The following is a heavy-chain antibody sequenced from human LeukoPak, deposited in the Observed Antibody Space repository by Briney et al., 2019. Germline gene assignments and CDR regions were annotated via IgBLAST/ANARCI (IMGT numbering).Heavy chain of an antibody. Sequence: QTGGSLRLSCAASGFTFSSYAMSWVRQAPGKGLEWVSAISGSGGSTYYADSVKGRFTISRDNSKNTLYLQMNSLRAEDTAVYYCARSTHYYDSSGYYPDLRYWGQGTLVTVSS. D-gene: IGHD3-22*01. V-gene: IGHV3-23*01. CDR3: ARSTHYYDSSGYYPDLRY. CDR1: GFTFSSYA. J-gene: IGHJ4*02. CDR2: ISGSGGST.